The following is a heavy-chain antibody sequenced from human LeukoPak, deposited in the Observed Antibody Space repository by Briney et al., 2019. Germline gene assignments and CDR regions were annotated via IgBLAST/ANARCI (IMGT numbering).Heavy chain of an antibody. V-gene: IGHV3-53*01. D-gene: IGHD7-27*01. CDR1: GFTVSSNY. CDR3: ARGINWAYFDY. Sequence: PGGSLRLSCAASGFTVSSNYMSWVRQAPGKGLEWVSVIYSGGITYYAGPVKGRFSISRDNSKNTLYLQMHSLSAEDTALYYCARGINWAYFDYWGQGTLVTVSS. J-gene: IGHJ4*02. CDR2: IYSGGIT.